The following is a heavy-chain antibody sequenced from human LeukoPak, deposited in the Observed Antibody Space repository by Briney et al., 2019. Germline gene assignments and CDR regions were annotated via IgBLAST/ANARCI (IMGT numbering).Heavy chain of an antibody. D-gene: IGHD1-26*01. CDR3: ATDFTVGATLDY. J-gene: IGHJ4*02. CDR1: GFTFSNAW. CDR2: IKRNTEGGTT. Sequence: GGSLRLSCAASGFTFSNAWVNWVRQAPGKGLEWLGRIKRNTEGGTTDYAAPVKGRFTISRDDSKNTLYLQINSLKTEDTAVYYCATDFTVGATLDYWGQGTLVTVSS. V-gene: IGHV3-15*01.